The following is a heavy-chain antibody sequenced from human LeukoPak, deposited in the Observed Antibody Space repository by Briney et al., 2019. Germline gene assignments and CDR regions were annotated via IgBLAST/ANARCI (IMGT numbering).Heavy chain of an antibody. CDR2: IYISGST. CDR1: AGSISSGSYY. V-gene: IGHV4-61*02. Sequence: SETLSLTCTVSAGSISSGSYYWSWIRQPAGKGLEWIGRIYISGSTNYNPSLKCRVTISVDTSKNKFSLKLSSVTAADTAVYYCARASAAAPFDYWGQGTLVTVSS. CDR3: ARASAAAPFDY. J-gene: IGHJ4*02. D-gene: IGHD2-2*01.